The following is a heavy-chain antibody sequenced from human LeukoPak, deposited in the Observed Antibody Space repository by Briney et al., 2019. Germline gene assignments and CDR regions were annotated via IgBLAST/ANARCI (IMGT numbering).Heavy chain of an antibody. CDR1: GFTFSSYS. V-gene: IGHV3-48*02. J-gene: IGHJ6*02. Sequence: GGSLRLSCAASGFTFSSYSMNWVRQAPGQGLEWVAYISSGGSTIYFADSVKGRFTISRDNARNSLYLQMNGLRDEDTAVYYCARDRYYYGMDVWGQGTTVTVSS. CDR3: ARDRYYYGMDV. CDR2: ISSGGSTI.